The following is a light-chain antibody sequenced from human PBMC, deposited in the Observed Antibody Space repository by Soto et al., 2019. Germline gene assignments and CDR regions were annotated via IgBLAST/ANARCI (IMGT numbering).Light chain of an antibody. CDR2: DVS. CDR3: CSYATGSIYV. Sequence: QSALTQPASVSGSPGESITISCTGTSSDVGGRDWVSWYQQHPGKAPKLMSYDVSHRPSGISDRFSGSKFGNTAPLTISGLQADDEADYVCCSYATGSIYVVGTGTKLTVL. V-gene: IGLV2-14*03. CDR1: SSDVGGRDW. J-gene: IGLJ1*01.